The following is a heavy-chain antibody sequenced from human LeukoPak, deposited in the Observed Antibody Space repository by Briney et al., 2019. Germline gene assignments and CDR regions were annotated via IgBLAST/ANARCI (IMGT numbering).Heavy chain of an antibody. V-gene: IGHV1-69*04. CDR1: GGTFSSYA. CDR3: ARDLLRYFDWSGGGWFDP. D-gene: IGHD3-9*01. Sequence: ASVKVSCKASGGTFSSYAISWVRQAPGQGLEWMRRIIPIFGIANYAQKFQGRVTITADKSTSTAYMELSSLRSEDTAVYYCARDLLRYFDWSGGGWFDPWGQGTLVTVSS. J-gene: IGHJ5*02. CDR2: IIPIFGIA.